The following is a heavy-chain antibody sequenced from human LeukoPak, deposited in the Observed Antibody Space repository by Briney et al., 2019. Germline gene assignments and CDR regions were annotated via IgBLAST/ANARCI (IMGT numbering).Heavy chain of an antibody. CDR2: IYYSGST. J-gene: IGHJ5*02. Sequence: PSETLSLTCTVSGGSLSSGDYYWSWIRQPPGKGLEWIGYIYYSGSTYYNPSLKSRVTISVDTSKNQFSLKLSSVTAADTAVYYCARDYDFYWFDPWGQGTLVTVSS. V-gene: IGHV4-30-4*08. D-gene: IGHD3-3*01. CDR1: GGSLSSGDYY. CDR3: ARDYDFYWFDP.